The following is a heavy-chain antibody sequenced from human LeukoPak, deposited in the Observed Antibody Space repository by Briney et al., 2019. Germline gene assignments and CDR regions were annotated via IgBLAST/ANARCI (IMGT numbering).Heavy chain of an antibody. D-gene: IGHD2-21*02. CDR3: VRLAYCGGDCYSRWFDP. V-gene: IGHV5-51*01. CDR1: GHIFTSYW. Sequence: GGSLQISCKASGHIFTSYWIDWVRQMPGKGLDWMGIIYPGDSDTRYSPSFQGQVTISADKSIRTAYLHWRSLKASDTAMYYCVRLAYCGGDCYSRWFDPWGQGTLVTVSS. J-gene: IGHJ5*02. CDR2: IYPGDSDT.